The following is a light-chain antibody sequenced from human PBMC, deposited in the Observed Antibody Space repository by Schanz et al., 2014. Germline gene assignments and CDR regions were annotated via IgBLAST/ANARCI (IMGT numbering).Light chain of an antibody. Sequence: DIQMTQSPSSLSASVGDRVIITCRASQSISIYLNWYQQKPGKAPKLLIYAASSLQSGVPSRFSGSGSGTEFTLTISSLQSEDFATYYCQQYYSYPRTFGQGTKVQI. J-gene: IGKJ1*01. V-gene: IGKV1-39*01. CDR2: AAS. CDR3: QQYYSYPRT. CDR1: QSISIY.